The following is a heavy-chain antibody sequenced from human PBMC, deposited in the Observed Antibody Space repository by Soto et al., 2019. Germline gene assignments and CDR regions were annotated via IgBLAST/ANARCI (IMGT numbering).Heavy chain of an antibody. CDR1: GFSFAYYG. CDR3: AKAYATTAVDS. V-gene: IGHV3-30*18. J-gene: IGHJ4*02. CDR2: ISYDGTEK. Sequence: QVQLVESGGGLVQPGRSLRLSCAASGFSFAYYGMHWVRQAPGKGLEWVAVISYDGTEKYYEDSVKGRFTISRDNTKNRVDLQMNSLRGEDTAVYFCAKAYATTAVDSLSQGSPVTVSS. D-gene: IGHD4-17*01.